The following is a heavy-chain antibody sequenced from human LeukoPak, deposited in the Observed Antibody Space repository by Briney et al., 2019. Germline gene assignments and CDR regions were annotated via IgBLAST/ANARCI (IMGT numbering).Heavy chain of an antibody. D-gene: IGHD2-2*01. CDR1: GYTFIDHY. Sequence: GASVKVSCKASGYTFIDHYIHWVRQAPGQGPEWMGWINPRSGGTEHAQKFQGRVTMTRDTSINTAYMELTRLTSDDTAVYYCARDAMSDYWGQGTLVTVSS. J-gene: IGHJ4*02. CDR2: INPRSGGT. CDR3: ARDAMSDY. V-gene: IGHV1-2*02.